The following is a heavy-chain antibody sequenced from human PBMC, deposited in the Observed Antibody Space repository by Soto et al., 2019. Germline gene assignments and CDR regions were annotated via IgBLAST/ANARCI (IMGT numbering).Heavy chain of an antibody. CDR2: ISGTGGAA. V-gene: IGHV3-23*01. Sequence: PGGSLRLSCAASGFTFGHSAMSWVRQAPGKGLEWVAAISGTGGAAYYADSVKGRFTISSDNSRNTLFLQMNSPRVDDTAIYHCAKPEEVVRGFDFWGLGTLVTVSS. J-gene: IGHJ4*02. D-gene: IGHD3-10*01. CDR1: GFTFGHSA. CDR3: AKPEEVVRGFDF.